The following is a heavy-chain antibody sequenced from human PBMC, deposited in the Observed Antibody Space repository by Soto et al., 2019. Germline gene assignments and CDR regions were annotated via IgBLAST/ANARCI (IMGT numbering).Heavy chain of an antibody. J-gene: IGHJ6*03. Sequence: PSETLSVSCTVAGGSIGDVGYYWILIRKQPGKGLEWIGYIYHSGSTYYNPSLKSRVTISVDTSKNQFSLNLSSVTAADMSVYYCPREKGVFLELQGSAVWGKGSTDPV. CDR1: GGSIGDVGYY. D-gene: IGHD3-3*01. CDR3: PREKGVFLELQGSAV. V-gene: IGHV4-31*03. CDR2: IYHSGST.